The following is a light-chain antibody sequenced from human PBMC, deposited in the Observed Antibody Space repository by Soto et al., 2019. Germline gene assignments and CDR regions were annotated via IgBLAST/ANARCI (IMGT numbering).Light chain of an antibody. V-gene: IGKV1-5*03. Sequence: DIQMTQSPSTLSASVGDRDTITCRASQSFNRWLAWFQQKPGKAPNLLIYEASTLESGVPSRFSGSGSGTKFTLTISSLLPVDFATYYCLQYNSYPRTFAQGTKVDIK. CDR3: LQYNSYPRT. J-gene: IGKJ1*01. CDR2: EAS. CDR1: QSFNRW.